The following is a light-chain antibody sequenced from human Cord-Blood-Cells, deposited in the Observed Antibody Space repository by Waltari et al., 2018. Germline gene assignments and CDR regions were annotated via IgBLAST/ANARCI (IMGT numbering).Light chain of an antibody. V-gene: IGLV2-11*01. CDR2: DVS. CDR1: SSDVGGYYY. CDR3: CSYAGSYTVV. J-gene: IGLJ2*01. Sequence: QSALTQPRSLSGSPGQSVTISCTGPSSDVGGYYYVSCYQQHPCKAPKLMISDVSKRPSGVPDRFSGSKSGNTASLTISGLQAEDEADYYCCSYAGSYTVVFGGGTKLTVL.